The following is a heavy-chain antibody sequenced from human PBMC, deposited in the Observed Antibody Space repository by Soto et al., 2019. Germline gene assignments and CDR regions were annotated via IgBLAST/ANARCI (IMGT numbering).Heavy chain of an antibody. D-gene: IGHD1-1*01. CDR3: ARDRGTGTTRWFDP. CDR1: GGSISSYY. J-gene: IGHJ5*02. V-gene: IGHV4-59*01. Sequence: SETLSLTCTVSGGSISSYYWSWIRQPPGKGLEWIGYIYYSGSTNYNPSLKSRVTISVDTSKNQFSLKLSSVTAADTAVYYCARDRGTGTTRWFDPWGQGTLVTVS. CDR2: IYYSGST.